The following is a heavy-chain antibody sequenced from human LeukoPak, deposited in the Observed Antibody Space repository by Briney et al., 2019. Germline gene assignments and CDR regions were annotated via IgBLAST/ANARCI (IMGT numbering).Heavy chain of an antibody. CDR2: IYHRGST. CDR1: GYTISNGYY. V-gene: IGHV4-38-2*02. J-gene: IGHJ4*02. Sequence: SETLSLTCTVSGYTISNGYYWGWIRQPPGKGLEWVGSIYHRGSTYYNPSLRSRVTISLDRSKKKFSLKLTSVTAADTAVYFCARGAEYYAIWRGYAGYSDYWGQGISVTVSS. D-gene: IGHD3-3*01. CDR3: ARGAEYYAIWRGYAGYSDY.